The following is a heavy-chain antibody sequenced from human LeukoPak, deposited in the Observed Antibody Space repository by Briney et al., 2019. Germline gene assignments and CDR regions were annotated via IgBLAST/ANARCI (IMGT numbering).Heavy chain of an antibody. Sequence: GGSLRLSCTASGFTFGDYAMSWFRQAPGKGLEWVGFIRSKAAGGTTEYAASVKGRFTISRDDSKSIAYLQMNSLKTEDTAVYYCTRDRRSHCSSTSCYKTLDYWGQGTLVTVSS. CDR2: IRSKAAGGTT. J-gene: IGHJ4*02. V-gene: IGHV3-49*03. CDR3: TRDRRSHCSSTSCYKTLDY. CDR1: GFTFGDYA. D-gene: IGHD2-2*02.